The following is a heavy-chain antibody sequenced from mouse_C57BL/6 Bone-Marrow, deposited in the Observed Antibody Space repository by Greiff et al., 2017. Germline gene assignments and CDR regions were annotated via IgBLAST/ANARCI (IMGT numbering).Heavy chain of an antibody. V-gene: IGHV5-17*01. J-gene: IGHJ2*01. CDR3: AREYYGSSYY. D-gene: IGHD1-1*01. CDR1: GFTFSDYG. CDR2: ISSGSSTI. Sequence: DVKLVESGGGLVKPGGSLKLSCAVSGFTFSDYGMHWVRQAPEKGLEWVAYISSGSSTIYYADTVKGRFTISRDNAKNTLFQQMTSLRSEDTAMYYCAREYYGSSYYWGQGTTLTVSS.